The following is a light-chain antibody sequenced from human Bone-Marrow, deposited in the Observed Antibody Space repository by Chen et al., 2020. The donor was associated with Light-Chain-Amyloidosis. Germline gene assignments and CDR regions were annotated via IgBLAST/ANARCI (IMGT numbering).Light chain of an antibody. CDR2: DVN. CDR3: ASYTGATSGV. CDR1: SSDIGGYDY. Sequence: QSALTQPASVSVSPGQSITISCTGTSSDIGGYDYVSWYQQHPGKVPRLLIYDVNNRPSEVSDRFSASKSGNTASLTISGLQAEDEADYYCASYTGATSGVFGGGTKLTVL. V-gene: IGLV2-14*03. J-gene: IGLJ3*02.